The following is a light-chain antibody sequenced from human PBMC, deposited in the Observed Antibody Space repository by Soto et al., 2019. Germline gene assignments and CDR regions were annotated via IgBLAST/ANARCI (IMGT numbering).Light chain of an antibody. CDR2: GAS. J-gene: IGKJ2*01. V-gene: IGKV3-20*01. CDR1: ESVSTSY. CDR3: HQYGTSTGT. Sequence: EIVLTQSPGTLSLSPGERATLSCRASESVSTSYLAWYQQKPGQAPRLLIYGASSRATGIPDRFSGSGSGADFALTISRLEPEDSAVYYCHQYGTSTGTFGQGTELEIK.